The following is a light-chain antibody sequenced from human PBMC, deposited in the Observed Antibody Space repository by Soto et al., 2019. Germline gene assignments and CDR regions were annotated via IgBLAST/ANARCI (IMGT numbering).Light chain of an antibody. CDR3: NSYTTTSALV. CDR2: EVS. V-gene: IGLV2-14*01. Sequence: QSGVAQPASVSGSPGHSITICCTGSSADIGSHDYVSWYQQHPGKVPKLIIYEVSKRPSGASDRFSGSKSGNAAYLSISGLQPEDEADYYCNSYTTTSALVFGTGTKVTVL. J-gene: IGLJ1*01. CDR1: SADIGSHDY.